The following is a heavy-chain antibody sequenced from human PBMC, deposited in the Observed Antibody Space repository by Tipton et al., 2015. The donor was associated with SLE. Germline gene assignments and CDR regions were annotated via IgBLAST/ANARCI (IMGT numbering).Heavy chain of an antibody. CDR1: GDSVSSKSYY. CDR3: ARNPITMVRGVIPGAFDI. CDR2: IYSSGYT. Sequence: TLSLTCTVSGDSVSSKSYYWGWIRQPAGKGLEWIGRIYSSGYTNYNPSLKSRVTISVDTSKNQFSLKLSSVTAADTAVYYCARNPITMVRGVIPGAFDIWGQGTMVTVSS. V-gene: IGHV4-61*02. J-gene: IGHJ3*02. D-gene: IGHD3-10*01.